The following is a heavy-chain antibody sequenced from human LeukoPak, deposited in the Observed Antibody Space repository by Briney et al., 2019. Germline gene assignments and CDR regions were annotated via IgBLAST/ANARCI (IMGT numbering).Heavy chain of an antibody. J-gene: IGHJ4*02. CDR2: IYYSGST. V-gene: IGHV4-59*01. CDR3: AKVRRYGSRSYPVDY. Sequence: AETLSLTCTVSGGSISSYYWSWIRQPPGKGLEWIGSIYYSGSTNYNPSLKSRVTISVDTSKNQFSLKLSSVTAADTAVYYCAKVRRYGSRSYPVDYSGQGTLVTVSS. D-gene: IGHD3-10*01. CDR1: GGSISSYY.